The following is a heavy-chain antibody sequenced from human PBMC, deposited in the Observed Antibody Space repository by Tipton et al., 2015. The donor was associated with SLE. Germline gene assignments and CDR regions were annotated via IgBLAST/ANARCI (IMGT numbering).Heavy chain of an antibody. CDR3: ARGYCSSTSCYGVWFDP. Sequence: TLSLTCTVSGGSISSYYWSWIRQPPGKGLEWIGYIYYSGSTNYNPSLKSRVTISVDTSKNQFSLKLSSVTAADTAVYHCARGYCSSTSCYGVWFDPWGQGTLVTVSS. J-gene: IGHJ5*02. CDR2: IYYSGST. CDR1: GGSISSYY. D-gene: IGHD2-2*01. V-gene: IGHV4-59*07.